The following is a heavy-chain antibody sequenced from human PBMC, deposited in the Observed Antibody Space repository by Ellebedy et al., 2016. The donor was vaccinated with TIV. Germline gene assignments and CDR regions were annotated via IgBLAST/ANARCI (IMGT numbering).Heavy chain of an antibody. Sequence: ASVKVSCKASGYTFTSYYMHWVRQAPGQGLEWMGIINPSGGSTSYAQKFQGRVTMTRDTSTSTVYMELSSLRSEDTAVYYCARDEGYYDSSGYVEYYYYGMDVWGQGTTVTVSS. V-gene: IGHV1-46*01. J-gene: IGHJ6*02. CDR2: INPSGGST. CDR3: ARDEGYYDSSGYVEYYYYGMDV. D-gene: IGHD3-22*01. CDR1: GYTFTSYY.